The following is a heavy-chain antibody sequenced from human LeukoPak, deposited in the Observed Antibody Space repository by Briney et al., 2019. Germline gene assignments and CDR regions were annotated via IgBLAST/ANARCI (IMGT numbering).Heavy chain of an antibody. D-gene: IGHD3-22*01. Sequence: SSVKVSCKASGCTFSSYAISLVTQAPAHGPEWMGGSIPIFGTANYAEKVHVRVTITTEESTTTAYMELSSLRSEDTAVYYGARAPYYYDSSGYSQGGYYYYYMDVWGKGTTVTVSS. CDR3: ARAPYYYDSSGYSQGGYYYYYMDV. CDR1: GCTFSSYA. J-gene: IGHJ6*03. V-gene: IGHV1-69*05. CDR2: SIPIFGTA.